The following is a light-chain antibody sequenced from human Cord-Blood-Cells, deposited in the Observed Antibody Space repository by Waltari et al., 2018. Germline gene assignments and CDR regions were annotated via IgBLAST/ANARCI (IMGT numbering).Light chain of an antibody. CDR3: CSYAGSSTLV. Sequence: QSALTQPAYVSGSPGQSITISCTGTSSDVGSYNLSSWYQQHPGKAPKLMIYEVSKRPSGVSNRFSGSKSGNTASLTISGLQAEDEADYYCCSYAGSSTLVFGGGTKLTVL. CDR1: SSDVGSYNL. CDR2: EVS. J-gene: IGLJ2*01. V-gene: IGLV2-23*02.